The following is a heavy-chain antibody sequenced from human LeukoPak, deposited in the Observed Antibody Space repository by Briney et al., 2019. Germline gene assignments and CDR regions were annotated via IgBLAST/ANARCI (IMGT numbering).Heavy chain of an antibody. CDR2: IYYSGST. J-gene: IGHJ4*02. CDR1: GGSISSYY. V-gene: IGHV4-59*01. Sequence: SETLSLTCTVSGGSISSYYWSWIRQPPEKGLEWIGYIYYSGSTNYNPSLKSRVTISVDTSKNQFSLKLSSVTAADTAVYYCARAGPSDYDILTGYLPPGYFDYWGQGTLVTVSS. D-gene: IGHD3-9*01. CDR3: ARAGPSDYDILTGYLPPGYFDY.